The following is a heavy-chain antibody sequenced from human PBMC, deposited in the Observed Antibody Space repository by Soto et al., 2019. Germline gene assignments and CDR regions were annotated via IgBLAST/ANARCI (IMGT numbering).Heavy chain of an antibody. D-gene: IGHD4-17*01. CDR2: VISLFGTA. Sequence: SVKVSCKASGGTFSSHSINWVRQAPGQGLEWMGGVISLFGTANYAHNFKGRVTITADQSTSTAYMELNSLRSDDTAVYYCAREVGYGDFSAALLDWGKGTLVTVS. J-gene: IGHJ4*02. CDR1: GGTFSSHS. CDR3: AREVGYGDFSAALLD. V-gene: IGHV1-69*13.